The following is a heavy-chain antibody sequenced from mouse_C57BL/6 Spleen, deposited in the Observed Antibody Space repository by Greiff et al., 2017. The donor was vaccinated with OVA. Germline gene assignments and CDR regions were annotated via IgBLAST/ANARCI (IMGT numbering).Heavy chain of an antibody. D-gene: IGHD2-3*01. J-gene: IGHJ4*01. CDR3: AKNGVYDGYYAMDY. Sequence: QVQLQQSGPGLVQPSQSLSITCTVSGFSLTSYGVHWVRPSPGKGLEWLGVIWRGGSTDYNAAFMSRLSNTKDNSKSQVFFKMNSLQAYDTAIYYCAKNGVYDGYYAMDYWGQGTSVTVSS. CDR1: GFSLTSYG. CDR2: IWRGGST. V-gene: IGHV2-5*01.